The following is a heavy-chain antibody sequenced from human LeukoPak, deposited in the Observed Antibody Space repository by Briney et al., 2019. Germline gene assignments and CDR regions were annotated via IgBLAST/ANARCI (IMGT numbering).Heavy chain of an antibody. Sequence: ASVKVSCKASGYTFTSYGISWVRQAPGQGLEWMGWISAYNSNTNYAQRLQGRVTMTTDTSTSTAYMELRSLRSDDTAVYYCARDRLPSSGYYNWFDPWGQGTLVTVSS. CDR3: ARDRLPSSGYYNWFDP. D-gene: IGHD3-3*01. CDR2: ISAYNSNT. V-gene: IGHV1-18*01. CDR1: GYTFTSYG. J-gene: IGHJ5*02.